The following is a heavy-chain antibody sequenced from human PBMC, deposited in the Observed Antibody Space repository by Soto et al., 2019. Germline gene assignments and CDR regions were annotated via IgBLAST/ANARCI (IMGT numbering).Heavy chain of an antibody. CDR1: GFRFSIYS. Sequence: EVQLVESGGNLVQPGGSLRLSCAASGFRFSIYSMNWVRQTPGKGLEWSAYITSDTKTIKYADSVKGRFTIPRDNGKNSVYLQMNSLRDEDTAVYYCARSVEGHFDYWGQGTVVTVS. CDR2: ITSDTKTI. CDR3: ARSVEGHFDY. J-gene: IGHJ4*02. D-gene: IGHD6-19*01. V-gene: IGHV3-48*02.